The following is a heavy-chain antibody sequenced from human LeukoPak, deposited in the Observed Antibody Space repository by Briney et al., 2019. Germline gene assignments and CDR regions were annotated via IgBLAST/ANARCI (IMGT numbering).Heavy chain of an antibody. CDR2: INAGSGNT. V-gene: IGHV1-3*01. CDR3: ARDQGATYDFDY. D-gene: IGHD1-26*01. CDR1: GYTFTGYY. Sequence: ASVKVSCKASGYTFTGYYIHWVRQAPGQRLEWMGWINAGSGNTKYSQKFQGRVTITRDTSASTAYMELSSLRSEDTAVYYCARDQGATYDFDYWGQGTLVTVSS. J-gene: IGHJ4*02.